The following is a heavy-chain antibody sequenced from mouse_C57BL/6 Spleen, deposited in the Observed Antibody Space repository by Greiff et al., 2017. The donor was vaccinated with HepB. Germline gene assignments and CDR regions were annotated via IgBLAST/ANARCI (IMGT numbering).Heavy chain of an antibody. Sequence: VQLQQSGAELVRPGTSVKMSCKASGYTFTNYWIGWAKQRPGHGLEWIGDIYPGGGYTNYNEKFKGKATLTADKSSSTAYMQFSSLTSEDSAIYYCARSGGYDQGAWFAYWGQGTLVTVSA. CDR2: IYPGGGYT. V-gene: IGHV1-63*01. J-gene: IGHJ3*01. CDR3: ARSGGYDQGAWFAY. D-gene: IGHD2-2*01. CDR1: GYTFTNYW.